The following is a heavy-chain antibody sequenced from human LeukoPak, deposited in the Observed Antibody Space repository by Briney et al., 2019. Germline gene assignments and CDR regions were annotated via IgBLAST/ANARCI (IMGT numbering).Heavy chain of an antibody. CDR1: GYTLTELS. D-gene: IGHD2-2*01. V-gene: IGHV1-24*01. Sequence: GDSVKVSCKVSGYTLTELSMHWVRQTPGKGLEWMGGFDPEDGETIYAQKFQGRVTMTEDTSTDTAYMELSSLRSEDTAVYYCATVLVVVPAAMRTDAFDIWGQGTMVTVSS. CDR2: FDPEDGET. J-gene: IGHJ3*02. CDR3: ATVLVVVPAAMRTDAFDI.